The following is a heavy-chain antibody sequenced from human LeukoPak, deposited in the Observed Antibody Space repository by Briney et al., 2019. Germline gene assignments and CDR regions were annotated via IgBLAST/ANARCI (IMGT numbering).Heavy chain of an antibody. V-gene: IGHV3-30*01. J-gene: IGHJ3*02. CDR1: GFTFSSYA. D-gene: IGHD3-22*01. CDR3: ARDTPTYYYDSSGYYGSAAFDI. Sequence: GGSLRLSCAASGFTFSSYAMRWVRQAPGKGLEWVAVISYDGSNKYYADSVKGRFTISRDNSKNTLYLQMNSLRAEDTAVYYCARDTPTYYYDSSGYYGSAAFDIWGQGTMVTVSS. CDR2: ISYDGSNK.